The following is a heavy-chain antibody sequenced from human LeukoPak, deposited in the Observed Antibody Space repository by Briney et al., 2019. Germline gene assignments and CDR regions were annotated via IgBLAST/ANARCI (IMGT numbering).Heavy chain of an antibody. CDR1: RYTFTNYC. D-gene: IGHD4-11*01. Sequence: ASVKVSCKASRYTFTNYCIHWVRQAPGQGLEWMGIINPSGGSTNFAQKFQGRVTMTTDTSTITVYMELSSLRSEDTAVYYCARWTTTYLDYWGQGTLVTVSS. CDR2: INPSGGST. J-gene: IGHJ4*02. V-gene: IGHV1-46*01. CDR3: ARWTTTYLDY.